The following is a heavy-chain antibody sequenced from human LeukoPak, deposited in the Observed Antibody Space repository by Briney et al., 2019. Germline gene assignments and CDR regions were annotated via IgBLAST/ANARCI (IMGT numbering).Heavy chain of an antibody. CDR2: IYHSGST. J-gene: IGHJ5*02. Sequence: WETLSLTCTVSGGSISSYYWSWIRQPPGKGLEWIGYIYHSGSTNYNPSLKSRVTISVDTSKNQFSLKLSSVTAADTAVYYCARDRRYSSSWINWFDPWGQGTLVTDSS. CDR3: ARDRRYSSSWINWFDP. V-gene: IGHV4-59*01. D-gene: IGHD6-13*01. CDR1: GGSISSYY.